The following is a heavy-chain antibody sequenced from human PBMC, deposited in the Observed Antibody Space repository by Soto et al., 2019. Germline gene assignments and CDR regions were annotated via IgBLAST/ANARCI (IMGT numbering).Heavy chain of an antibody. CDR2: IYYSGST. D-gene: IGHD3-16*02. J-gene: IGHJ3*02. CDR1: GGSISSDDYY. V-gene: IGHV4-30-4*01. CDR3: ARFIRRPAFDI. Sequence: QVQLQESGPGLVKPSQTLSLTCTVSGGSISSDDYYWSWIRQPPGKGLECIGYIYYSGSTYYNPSXKXRVTRSVDTSKNQFSLKLRSVTAADTAVYYCARFIRRPAFDIWGQGTMVTVSS.